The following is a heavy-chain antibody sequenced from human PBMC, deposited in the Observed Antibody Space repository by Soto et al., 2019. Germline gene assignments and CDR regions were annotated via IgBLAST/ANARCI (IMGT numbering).Heavy chain of an antibody. CDR2: IGTAGDT. Sequence: GGSLRLSCAASGFTFSSYDMHWVRQATGKGLEWVSAIGTAGDTYYPGSVKGRFTISRENAKNSLYLQMNSLRAEDTAVYYCAKTGPDYDFWSGYPYYYYMDVWGKGTTVTVSS. V-gene: IGHV3-13*01. D-gene: IGHD3-3*01. CDR1: GFTFSSYD. CDR3: AKTGPDYDFWSGYPYYYYMDV. J-gene: IGHJ6*03.